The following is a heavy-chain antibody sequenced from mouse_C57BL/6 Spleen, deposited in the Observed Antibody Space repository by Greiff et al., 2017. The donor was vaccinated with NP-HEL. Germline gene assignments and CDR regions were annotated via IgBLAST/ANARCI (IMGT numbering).Heavy chain of an antibody. Sequence: QVQLQQPGAELVRPGSSVKLSCKASGYTFTSYWMHWVKQRPIQGLEWIGNIDPSDSETHYNQKFKDKATLAVDKSSSTAYMQLSSLTSEDSAVYYCARSDGNCGWFAYWGQGTLVTVSA. CDR2: IDPSDSET. D-gene: IGHD2-1*01. V-gene: IGHV1-52*01. J-gene: IGHJ3*01. CDR1: GYTFTSYW. CDR3: ARSDGNCGWFAY.